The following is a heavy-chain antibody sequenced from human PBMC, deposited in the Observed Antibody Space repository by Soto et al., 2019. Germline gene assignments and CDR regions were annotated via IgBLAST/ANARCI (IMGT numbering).Heavy chain of an antibody. CDR2: IYYSGST. Sequence: SETLSHTGTVSGGSISSGVFYWCWIRQHPGKGLEWIGYIYYSGSTYYNPSLKSRVTISVDTSKNQFSLKLSSVTAADTAVYHRARSCRTFGNRGQGTLVTVS. J-gene: IGHJ4*02. CDR3: ARSCRTFGN. D-gene: IGHD1-1*01. CDR1: GGSISSGVFY. V-gene: IGHV4-31*03.